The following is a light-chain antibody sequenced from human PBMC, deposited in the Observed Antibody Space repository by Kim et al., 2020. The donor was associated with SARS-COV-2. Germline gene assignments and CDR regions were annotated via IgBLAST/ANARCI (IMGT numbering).Light chain of an antibody. CDR2: GAT. V-gene: IGKV1-39*01. Sequence: IQMTQSPSSLSASVGDTVTISCRASQGIRNYLNWYYQTPGKAPKPLIYGATRLQAGVPSRFSGRGSGTEFTLTITSLQPEDFATYYCQQSYSTPPITFGQGTRLEIK. J-gene: IGKJ5*01. CDR1: QGIRNY. CDR3: QQSYSTPPIT.